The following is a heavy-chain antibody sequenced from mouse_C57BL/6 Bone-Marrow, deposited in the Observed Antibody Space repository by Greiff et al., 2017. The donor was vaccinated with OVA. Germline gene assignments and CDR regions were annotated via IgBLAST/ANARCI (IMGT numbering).Heavy chain of an antibody. CDR2: ISGSGGNT. D-gene: IGHD3-2*02. V-gene: IGHV5-9*01. CDR1: GFTFSSYT. J-gene: IGHJ2*01. CDR3: ARPGDSSGPYYFDY. Sequence: EVKLVESGGGLVKPGGSLKLSCAASGFTFSSYTMSWVRQTPEKRLEWVATISGSGGNTYYPDSVKGRFTISRDNAKNTLYLQMSSLSSEDTALYYCARPGDSSGPYYFDYWGQGTTLTVSS.